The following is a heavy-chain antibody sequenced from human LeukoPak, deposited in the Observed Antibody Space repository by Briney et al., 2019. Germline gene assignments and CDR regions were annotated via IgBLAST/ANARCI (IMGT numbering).Heavy chain of an antibody. J-gene: IGHJ4*02. V-gene: IGHV3-15*01. CDR3: THSRDGYNAAGYTFDY. CDR1: GFTFSNAW. D-gene: IGHD5-24*01. Sequence: PGGSLRLSCAAFGFTFSNAWMSWVRQAPGKGLEWVGRIKSKTDGGTTDYAAPVKGRFTISRDDSRNTLYLQMNSLKTEDTAVYYCTHSRDGYNAAGYTFDYWGQGTLVTVSS. CDR2: IKSKTDGGTT.